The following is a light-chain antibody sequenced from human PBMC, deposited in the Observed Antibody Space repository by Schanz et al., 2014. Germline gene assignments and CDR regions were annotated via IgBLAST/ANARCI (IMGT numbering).Light chain of an antibody. CDR1: SSDVGSYNL. CDR2: DVT. CDR3: GSYAGSGLYV. J-gene: IGLJ1*01. V-gene: IGLV2-23*02. Sequence: QSALTQPASVSGSPGQSITISCTGTSSDVGSYNLVSWYQHHPGKAPKLIISDVTRRPSGVPDRFSGSKSDNTASLTVSGLQVEDEADYYCGSYAGSGLYVFGTGTKLTVL.